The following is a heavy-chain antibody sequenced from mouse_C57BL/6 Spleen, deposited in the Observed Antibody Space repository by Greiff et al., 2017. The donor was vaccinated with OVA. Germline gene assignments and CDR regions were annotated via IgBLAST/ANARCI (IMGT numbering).Heavy chain of an antibody. V-gene: IGHV3-6*01. CDR3: ARDDDFDYWYFDV. D-gene: IGHD2-12*01. CDR2: ISYDGSN. CDR1: GYSITSGYY. Sequence: EVKLMESGPGLVKPSQSLSLTCSVTGYSITSGYYWNWIRQFPGNKLEWMGYISYDGSNNYNPSLKNRISITRDTSKNQFFLKLKSVTTEDTATYYCARDDDFDYWYFDVWGTGTTVTVSS. J-gene: IGHJ1*03.